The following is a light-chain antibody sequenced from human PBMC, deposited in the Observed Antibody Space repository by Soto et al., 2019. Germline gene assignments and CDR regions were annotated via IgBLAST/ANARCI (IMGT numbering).Light chain of an antibody. CDR1: QSVSSSY. J-gene: IGKJ1*01. CDR2: GAS. Sequence: EIVFTQSPGTLSLSPGERATLSCRAIQSVSSSYLAWYQQKPGQAPRLLIYGASSRATGIPDRFSGSGSGTDFTLTISRLEPEDFAVYYCQQYGSSTGWTFGQGTKV. V-gene: IGKV3-20*01. CDR3: QQYGSSTGWT.